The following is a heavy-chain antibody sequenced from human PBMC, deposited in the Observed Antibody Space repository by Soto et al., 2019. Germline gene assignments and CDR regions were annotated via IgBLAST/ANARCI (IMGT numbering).Heavy chain of an antibody. CDR1: GGSFSGYY. D-gene: IGHD2-2*01. J-gene: IGHJ6*03. V-gene: IGHV4-34*01. CDR2: INHSGST. CDR3: AREGPVVPAAMRYYYYYMDV. Sequence: SETLSLTCAVYGGSFSGYYWSWIRQPPGKGLEWIGEINHSGSTNYNPSLKSRVTISVDTSKNQFSLKLSSVTAADTAVYYCAREGPVVPAAMRYYYYYMDVWGKGTTVTVSS.